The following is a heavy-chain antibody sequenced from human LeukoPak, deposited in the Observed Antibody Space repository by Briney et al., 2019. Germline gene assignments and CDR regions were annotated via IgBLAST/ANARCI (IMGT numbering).Heavy chain of an antibody. V-gene: IGHV3-7*01. CDR1: GFTFSSYW. Sequence: PGGSLRLSCAASGFTFSSYWMSWVRQAPGKGLEWVANIKQDGSEKYYVDSVKGRFTISRDNAKNSLYLQMNSLRAEDTAVYYCARIPVVVPAADYYYYMDVRGKGTTVTVSS. CDR3: ARIPVVVPAADYYYYMDV. D-gene: IGHD2-2*01. J-gene: IGHJ6*03. CDR2: IKQDGSEK.